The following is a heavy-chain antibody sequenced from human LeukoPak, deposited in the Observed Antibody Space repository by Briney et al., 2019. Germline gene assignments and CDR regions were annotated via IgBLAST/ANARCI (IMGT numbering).Heavy chain of an antibody. Sequence: GGSLRLSCAASGFTFTNFEMNWVRQAPGKGLEWVSYISYSGSTTSYADSVKGRFTISRDNDKNSLYLQMNSLRVEDTAVYYCARGRFGLSLDYWGQGTLVTVSS. J-gene: IGHJ4*02. CDR3: ARGRFGLSLDY. D-gene: IGHD3-16*01. CDR2: ISYSGSTT. V-gene: IGHV3-48*03. CDR1: GFTFTNFE.